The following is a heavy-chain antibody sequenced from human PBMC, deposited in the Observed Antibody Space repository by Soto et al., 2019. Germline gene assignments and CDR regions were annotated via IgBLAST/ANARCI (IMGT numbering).Heavy chain of an antibody. D-gene: IGHD4-17*01. CDR3: ARGRDGGAAN. Sequence: QVHLQQWGAGLLKPSETLSLTCAVYGGSLSGYYWSWIRQPPGKGLEWIGEINPSGSTNYTPSLKSRVTMSGDTPKNQFSLKLISVPAADTAVDYCARGRDGGAANWGQGTLVTVSS. V-gene: IGHV4-34*01. CDR1: GGSLSGYY. J-gene: IGHJ4*02. CDR2: INPSGST.